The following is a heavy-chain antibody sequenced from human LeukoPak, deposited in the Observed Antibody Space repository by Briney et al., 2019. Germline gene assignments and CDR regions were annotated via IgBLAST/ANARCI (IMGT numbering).Heavy chain of an antibody. CDR3: AKDPYDSTFDY. CDR1: GGSISTSSYY. V-gene: IGHV4-39*07. CDR2: IHYSGST. J-gene: IGHJ4*02. D-gene: IGHD3-22*01. Sequence: SETLSLTCTVSGGSISTSSYYWGWIRQPPGKGLEWIGSIHYSGSTYYNPSLKSGVTMSVDTSKNQFSLKLSSVTAEDTAVYYCAKDPYDSTFDYWGQGTLVTVSS.